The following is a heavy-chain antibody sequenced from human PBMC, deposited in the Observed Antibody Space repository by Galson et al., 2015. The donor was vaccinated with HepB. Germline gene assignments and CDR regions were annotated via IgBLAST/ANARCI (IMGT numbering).Heavy chain of an antibody. V-gene: IGHV3-74*01. CDR3: AALYSSGWYDWFDP. D-gene: IGHD6-19*01. CDR1: GFTFSSYW. Sequence: SLRLSCAASGFTFSSYWMHWVRQAPGKGLVWVSRINSDGGSTSYADSVKGRFTISRDNAKNTLYLQMNSLRAEDTAVYYCAALYSSGWYDWFDPWGQGTLVTVSS. J-gene: IGHJ5*02. CDR2: INSDGGST.